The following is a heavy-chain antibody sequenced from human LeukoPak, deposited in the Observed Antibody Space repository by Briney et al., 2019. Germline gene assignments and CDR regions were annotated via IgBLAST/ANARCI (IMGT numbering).Heavy chain of an antibody. D-gene: IGHD1-1*01. CDR2: IGIDSGNT. Sequence: GGSLTLPCTVSGFPYSDYSMDWVRQAPGKGLEWISYIGIDSGNTKYADSGRGRFTVYADNAKNSLYLQMNSLRVEDTAVYYCARDHNYAFDNWGQGTLVSVSS. CDR1: GFPYSDYS. V-gene: IGHV3-48*04. CDR3: ARDHNYAFDN. J-gene: IGHJ4*02.